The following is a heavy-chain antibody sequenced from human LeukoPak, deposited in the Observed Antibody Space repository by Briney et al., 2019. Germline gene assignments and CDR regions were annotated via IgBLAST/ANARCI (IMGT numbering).Heavy chain of an antibody. J-gene: IGHJ4*02. Sequence: PGGSLRLSCAASGFTFSTYGMNWIRQAPGKGLEWVSSITTTSTLIYYADSVKGRFTISRDNAKNSLYLQMDSLTAEDTAVYYCSAAAAALDYWGQGTLVTVSS. CDR1: GFTFSTYG. CDR3: SAAAAALDY. CDR2: ITTTSTLI. V-gene: IGHV3-21*01. D-gene: IGHD6-13*01.